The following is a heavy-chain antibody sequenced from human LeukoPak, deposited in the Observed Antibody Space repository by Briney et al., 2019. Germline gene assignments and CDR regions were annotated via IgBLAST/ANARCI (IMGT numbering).Heavy chain of an antibody. V-gene: IGHV4-59*08. Sequence: PSETLSLTCTVSGGSISSYYWSWIRQPPGKGLEWIGYIYYSGSTNYNPSLESRVTISVDTSKNQFSLKLSSVTAADTAVYYCARRVGAKFSNWFDPWGQGTLVTVSS. CDR2: IYYSGST. D-gene: IGHD1-26*01. CDR1: GGSISSYY. J-gene: IGHJ5*02. CDR3: ARRVGAKFSNWFDP.